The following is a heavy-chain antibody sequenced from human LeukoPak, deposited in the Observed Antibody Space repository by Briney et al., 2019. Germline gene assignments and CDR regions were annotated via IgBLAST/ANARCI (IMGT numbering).Heavy chain of an antibody. V-gene: IGHV1-2*02. CDR1: GYTFTGYY. D-gene: IGHD5-18*01. CDR2: INPNSGGT. Sequence: ASVKVSCKASGYTFTGYYMHWVRQAPGQGLEWMGWINPNSGGTNYAQKFQGRVTMTRDTSISTAYMELSRLRSEDTAMYYCARDGDTAMVSFYDIWGQGTKVTVSS. CDR3: ARDGDTAMVSFYDI. J-gene: IGHJ3*02.